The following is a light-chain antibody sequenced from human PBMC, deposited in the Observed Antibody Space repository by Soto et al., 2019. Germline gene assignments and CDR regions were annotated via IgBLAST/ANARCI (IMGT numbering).Light chain of an antibody. CDR2: AAT. V-gene: IGKV1-12*01. CDR3: QQASSFPLT. J-gene: IGKJ4*01. CDR1: QAFSNW. Sequence: DIQMTQSPTSVSASVGDRVTITCRASQAFSNWLTWYQQKPGKAPKLLIYAATSLQSGVPSRFSGSESGPDFTLTISSLQPEDFATYYCQQASSFPLTFGGGTKVEIK.